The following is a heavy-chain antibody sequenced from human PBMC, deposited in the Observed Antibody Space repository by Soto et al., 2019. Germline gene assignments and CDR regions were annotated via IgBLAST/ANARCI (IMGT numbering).Heavy chain of an antibody. CDR1: GFTVSSNY. CDR2: IYSGGST. V-gene: IGHV3-53*01. Sequence: GGSLRLSCAASGFTVSSNYMSWVRQAPGKGLEWVSVIYSGGSTYYADSVKGRFTISRDNSKNTLYLQMNSLRAEDTAVYYCAREGIAVAGPILDYYYGMDVWGQGTTVTVSS. D-gene: IGHD6-19*01. J-gene: IGHJ6*02. CDR3: AREGIAVAGPILDYYYGMDV.